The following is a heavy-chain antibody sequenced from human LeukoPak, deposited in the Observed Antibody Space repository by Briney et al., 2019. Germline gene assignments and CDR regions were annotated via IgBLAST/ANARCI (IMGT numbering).Heavy chain of an antibody. CDR2: ISAYNGNT. D-gene: IGHD6-13*01. CDR3: ARVGSGSSSWYLMGTGYYYYGMDV. Sequence: ASVKVSCKASGYTFTSYGISWVRQAPGQGLEWMGWISAYNGNTNYAQKLQGRVTMTTDTSTSTAYMELRSLRSDDTAVYYCARVGSGSSSWYLMGTGYYYYGMDVWGQGTTVTVSS. CDR1: GYTFTSYG. V-gene: IGHV1-18*01. J-gene: IGHJ6*02.